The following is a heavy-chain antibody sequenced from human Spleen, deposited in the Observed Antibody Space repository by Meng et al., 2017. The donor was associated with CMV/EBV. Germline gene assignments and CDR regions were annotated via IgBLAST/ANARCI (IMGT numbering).Heavy chain of an antibody. CDR1: GYTFTSYD. CDR2: MNPNSGNT. Sequence: KASGYTFTSYDINLVRQATRQGLEWMGWMNPNSGNTGSAQKFQSRVTITRNTSISTAYMELSSLRSEDTAVYYCARGLLGGSYRIDYWGQGTLVTVSS. V-gene: IGHV1-8*03. CDR3: ARGLLGGSYRIDY. D-gene: IGHD1-26*01. J-gene: IGHJ4*02.